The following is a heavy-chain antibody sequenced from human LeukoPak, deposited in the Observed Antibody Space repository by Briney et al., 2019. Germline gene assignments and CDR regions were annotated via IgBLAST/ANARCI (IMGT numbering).Heavy chain of an antibody. CDR1: GFTFSSYW. V-gene: IGHV3-11*04. J-gene: IGHJ4*02. D-gene: IGHD3-3*01. CDR2: ISSSGSTI. CDR3: ARETTYYDFWSGRTAIDY. Sequence: TGGSLRLSCAASGFTFSSYWMSWIRQAPGKGLEWVSYISSSGSTIYYADSVKGRFTISRDNAKNSLYLQMNSLRAEDTAVYYCARETTYYDFWSGRTAIDYWGQGTLVTVSS.